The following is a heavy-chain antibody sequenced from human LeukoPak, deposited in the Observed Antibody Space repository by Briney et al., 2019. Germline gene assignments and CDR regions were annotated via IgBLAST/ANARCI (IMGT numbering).Heavy chain of an antibody. CDR3: AKEGSNYPGYYGMDV. J-gene: IGHJ6*02. V-gene: IGHV3-23*01. Sequence: GGSLRLSCAASGFTFSSYAMSWVRQAPGKGLEWVPAISGSGGSTYYADSVKGRFTISRDNSKNTLYLQMNSLRAEDTAVYYCAKEGSNYPGYYGMDVWGQGATVTVSS. CDR1: GFTFSSYA. D-gene: IGHD4-11*01. CDR2: ISGSGGST.